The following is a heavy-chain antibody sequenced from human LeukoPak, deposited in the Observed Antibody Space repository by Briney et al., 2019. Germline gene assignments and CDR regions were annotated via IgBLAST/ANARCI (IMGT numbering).Heavy chain of an antibody. CDR2: IYTSGST. D-gene: IGHD1-14*01. CDR3: ARTGGRTKYYMDV. V-gene: IGHV4-4*09. CDR1: GGSISSYY. Sequence: SETLSLTCSVSGGSISSYYWSWIRQPPGKGLEWIVHIYTSGSTNYNPSLKSRVTVSIDTSKNQFSLKLSSVTAADTAVYYCARTGGRTKYYMDVWGKGTTVTVSS. J-gene: IGHJ6*03.